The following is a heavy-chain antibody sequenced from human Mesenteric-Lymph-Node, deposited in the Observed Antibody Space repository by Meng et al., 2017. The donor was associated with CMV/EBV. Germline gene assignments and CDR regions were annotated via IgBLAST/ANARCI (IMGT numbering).Heavy chain of an antibody. Sequence: VPLHQCGAGLLKPSETLSVTSAVYGGSFSGYYWNWIRQSPEKGLEWIGEINHSGSTTYNPSFTSRIIISVDTSTNQISLNMSSVTAADTAVYYCARGSSYDILTGYFDYWGQGALVTASS. D-gene: IGHD3-9*01. J-gene: IGHJ4*02. CDR3: ARGSSYDILTGYFDY. CDR2: INHSGST. CDR1: GGSFSGYY. V-gene: IGHV4-34*01.